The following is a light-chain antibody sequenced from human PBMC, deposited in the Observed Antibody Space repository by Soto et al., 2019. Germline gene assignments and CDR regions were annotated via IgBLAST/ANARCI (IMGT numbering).Light chain of an antibody. Sequence: DIQMTQSPSSLSASVGDRVTITCRASQGISNYLAWYQQKPGKVPKLLIYAASTLQSGVPSRFSGSGSGTDFTLTISSLQLEDVATYYCQNYNSAPPYTFGQGTKLEIK. CDR2: AAS. J-gene: IGKJ2*01. V-gene: IGKV1-27*01. CDR3: QNYNSAPPYT. CDR1: QGISNY.